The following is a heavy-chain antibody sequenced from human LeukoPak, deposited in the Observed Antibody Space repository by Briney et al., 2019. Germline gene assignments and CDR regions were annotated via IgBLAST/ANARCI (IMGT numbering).Heavy chain of an antibody. CDR2: INPNSGGT. Sequence: ASVKVSCKASGYTFTGYCMHWVRQAPGQGLEWMGWINPNSGGTNYAQKFQGRVTMTRDTSISTAYMELSRLRSDDTAVYYCARDLNDYGDYRSPRPGSYFDYWGQGTLVTVSS. CDR1: GYTFTGYC. CDR3: ARDLNDYGDYRSPRPGSYFDY. J-gene: IGHJ4*02. V-gene: IGHV1-2*02. D-gene: IGHD4-17*01.